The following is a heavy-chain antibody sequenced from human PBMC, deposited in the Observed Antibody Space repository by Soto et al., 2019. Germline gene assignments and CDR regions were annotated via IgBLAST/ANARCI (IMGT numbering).Heavy chain of an antibody. Sequence: QVQLQQWGAGLLKPSETLSLTCAVYGGSFSGYYWSWIRQPPGKGLEWIGEINHSGSTNYNPSLKSRVTISVDTSKNQFSLKLSSVTAADTAVYYCARGTTVTTKHWFDPWGKGTLVTVSS. CDR2: INHSGST. CDR3: ARGTTVTTKHWFDP. J-gene: IGHJ5*02. V-gene: IGHV4-34*01. CDR1: GGSFSGYY. D-gene: IGHD4-4*01.